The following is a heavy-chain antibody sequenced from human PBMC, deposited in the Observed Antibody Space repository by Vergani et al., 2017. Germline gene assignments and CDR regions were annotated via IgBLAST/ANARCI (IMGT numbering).Heavy chain of an antibody. CDR3: ASAFWRYCSSTSCYRPDY. CDR1: GGTFSSYA. V-gene: IGHV1-69*01. CDR2: IIPIFGTA. J-gene: IGHJ4*02. Sequence: QVQLVQSGAEVKKPGSSVKVSCKASGGTFSSYAISWVRQAPGQGLEWMGGIIPIFGTANYAQKFQGRVTITADESTSTAYMELSSLRSEDTAVYYCASAFWRYCSSTSCYRPDYWGQGTLVTVSS. D-gene: IGHD2-2*02.